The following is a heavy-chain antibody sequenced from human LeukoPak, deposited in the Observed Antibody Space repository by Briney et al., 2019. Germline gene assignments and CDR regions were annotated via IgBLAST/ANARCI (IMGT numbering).Heavy chain of an antibody. CDR3: ARGPYGYGNNWFDP. Sequence: PSETLSLTCAVYGGSFSGYYWSWIRQPPGKGLEWIGEINHSGSTNYNPSLKSRVTISVDTSKNQFSLKLSSVTAADTAVYYCARGPYGYGNNWFDPWGQGTLVTVSS. J-gene: IGHJ5*02. CDR1: GGSFSGYY. V-gene: IGHV4-34*01. D-gene: IGHD5-18*01. CDR2: INHSGST.